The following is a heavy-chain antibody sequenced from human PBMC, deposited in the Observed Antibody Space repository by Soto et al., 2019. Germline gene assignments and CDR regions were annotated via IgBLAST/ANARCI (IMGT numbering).Heavy chain of an antibody. D-gene: IGHD4-17*01. J-gene: IGHJ4*02. CDR1: GGSISSYY. CDR2: IYTSGST. CDR3: ARDKFSHGDYVLDY. Sequence: SETLSLTCTVSGGSISSYYWSWIRQPAGKGLEWIGRIYTSGSTNYNPSLKSRVTMSVDTSKNQFFLKLTSVTAADTAVYYCARDKFSHGDYVLDYWGQGALVTVSS. V-gene: IGHV4-4*07.